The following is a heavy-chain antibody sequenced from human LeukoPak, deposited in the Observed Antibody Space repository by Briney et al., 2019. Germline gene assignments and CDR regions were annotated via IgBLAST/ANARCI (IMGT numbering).Heavy chain of an antibody. Sequence: ASVKVSCKVSGYTLTELSIHWVRQAPGKGLEWMGGFDPEDGETIYAQKFQGRVTMTEDTSTDTAYMELGSLRSEDTAVYYCARPSQIAVAQGAFDIWGQGTMVTVSS. V-gene: IGHV1-24*01. D-gene: IGHD6-19*01. J-gene: IGHJ3*02. CDR3: ARPSQIAVAQGAFDI. CDR2: FDPEDGET. CDR1: GYTLTELS.